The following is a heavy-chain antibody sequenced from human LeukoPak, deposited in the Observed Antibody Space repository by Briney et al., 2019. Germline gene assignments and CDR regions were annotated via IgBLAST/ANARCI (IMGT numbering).Heavy chain of an antibody. CDR1: GGSISSSTDY. D-gene: IGHD6-13*01. Sequence: SETLSLTCTVSGGSISSSTDYWGWIRQPPGKGLEWIASIYYSGSTYYNPSLKSRVTISVDTSKKQFSLKVSSVTAADTAVYYCARGYSSSWNYLDYWGQGTLVTVSS. CDR3: ARGYSSSWNYLDY. J-gene: IGHJ4*02. V-gene: IGHV4-39*07. CDR2: IYYSGST.